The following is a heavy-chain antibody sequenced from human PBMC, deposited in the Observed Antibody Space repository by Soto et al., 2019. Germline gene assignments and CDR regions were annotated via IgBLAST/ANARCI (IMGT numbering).Heavy chain of an antibody. D-gene: IGHD1-26*01. J-gene: IGHJ3*02. CDR2: ILVGSST. CDR1: GFIFSSFD. Sequence: GGCRTLACGPSGFIFSSFDIGWVSQAPGKGLEWVPTILVGSSTQDPDSVKDRFTTSRNNSKDTVFQQMNSITAGDTTVYYCSKTTAIVVGAYDICGHGTMVTVPS. V-gene: IGHV3-23*01. CDR3: SKTTAIVVGAYDI.